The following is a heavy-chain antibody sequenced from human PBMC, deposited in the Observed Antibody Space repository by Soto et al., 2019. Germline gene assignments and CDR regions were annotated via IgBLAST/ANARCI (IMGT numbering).Heavy chain of an antibody. Sequence: EVQLVESGEGLVQPGGSLRLSCAASGFTFSSYNIHWIRQAPGKGLEFVSAISRSGDRTYYADSVKGRFTITRDNSKKTVWLAMGSLRAEDVAVYYCARARCSSGQCYYFDYWGRGAVVSVSS. CDR2: ISRSGDRT. CDR1: GFTFSSYN. J-gene: IGHJ4*02. V-gene: IGHV3-64*02. CDR3: ARARCSSGQCYYFDY. D-gene: IGHD2-15*01.